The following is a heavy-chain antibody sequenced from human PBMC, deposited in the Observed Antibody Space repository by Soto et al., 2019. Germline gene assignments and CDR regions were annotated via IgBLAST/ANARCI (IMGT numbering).Heavy chain of an antibody. D-gene: IGHD6-13*01. V-gene: IGHV5-51*01. Sequence: GESLKISCQSSGYTFSNFWIGWVRQLPGKGLEWMGIIYPGDHETRYSPSFHGKVTISSDRSINTAYLQWNSLEASDTAFYFCARSPRSSPYFDYWGQVALVTVSS. CDR1: GYTFSNFW. CDR3: ARSPRSSPYFDY. CDR2: IYPGDHET. J-gene: IGHJ4*02.